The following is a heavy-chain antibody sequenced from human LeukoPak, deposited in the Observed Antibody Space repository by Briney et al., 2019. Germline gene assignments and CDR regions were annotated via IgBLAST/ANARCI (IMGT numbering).Heavy chain of an antibody. Sequence: ESLKLPCKGSGYSLPCYWMGWVRQMPGKGLEGMGIIYPSDCDTRYSPSFQGQVTISADKSISTAYLQWSSLKASDTAMYYCARHKGQLWSDYWGQGTLVTVSS. D-gene: IGHD5-18*01. J-gene: IGHJ4*02. CDR2: IYPSDCDT. CDR3: ARHKGQLWSDY. V-gene: IGHV5-51*01. CDR1: GYSLPCYW.